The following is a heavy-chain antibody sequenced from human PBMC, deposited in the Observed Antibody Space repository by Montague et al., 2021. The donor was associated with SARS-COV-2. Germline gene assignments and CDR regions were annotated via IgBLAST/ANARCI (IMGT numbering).Heavy chain of an antibody. CDR3: ARAPVAHITIFGVVTSFDY. V-gene: IGHV4-59*01. CDR2: IYYSGST. Sequence: SETLSLTCTVSGGSISSYYWSWIRQPPGKGLEWIGYIYYSGSTNYNPPLKSRVTITVDTSTNQFSLKLSSVTAADTAVYYCARAPVAHITIFGVVTSFDYWGQGTLVTVSS. D-gene: IGHD3-3*01. J-gene: IGHJ4*02. CDR1: GGSISSYY.